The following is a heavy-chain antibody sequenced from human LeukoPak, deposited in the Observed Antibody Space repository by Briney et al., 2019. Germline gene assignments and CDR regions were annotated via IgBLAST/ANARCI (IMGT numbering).Heavy chain of an antibody. CDR3: ARGAGWYQF. J-gene: IGHJ4*02. V-gene: IGHV4-34*01. CDR1: GGSFSGYY. D-gene: IGHD6-19*01. Sequence: SETLTLTCTVYGGSFSGYYWSWIRQPPGKGLEWIGEINHRGSTNYNPSLKSRVTISVDTSKNQFSLKMSSVTAADTAVYYCARGAGWYQFWGQGTLVTVSS. CDR2: INHRGST.